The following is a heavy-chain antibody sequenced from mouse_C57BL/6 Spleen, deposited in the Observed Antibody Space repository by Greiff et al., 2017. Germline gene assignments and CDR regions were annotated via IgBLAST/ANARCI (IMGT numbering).Heavy chain of an antibody. J-gene: IGHJ1*03. V-gene: IGHV1-62-2*01. Sequence: VQLQESGAELVKPGASVKLSCKASGYTFTEYTIHWVKPRSGPGLEWIGWFYPGSGSIKYNEQFKDKATLTADKSSSTVYMEVSRLTSEDSAFYFCARHERSITTGVEDWYFDVWGTGTTVTVSS. D-gene: IGHD1-1*01. CDR1: GYTFTEYT. CDR2: FYPGSGSI. CDR3: ARHERSITTGVEDWYFDV.